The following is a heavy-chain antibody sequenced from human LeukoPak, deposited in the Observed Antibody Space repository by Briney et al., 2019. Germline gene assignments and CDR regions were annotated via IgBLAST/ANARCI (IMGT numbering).Heavy chain of an antibody. CDR2: IYYSGST. V-gene: IGHV4-61*01. D-gene: IGHD3-10*01. CDR3: ARVRGRVRSQIDY. J-gene: IGHJ4*02. Sequence: PSETLPLTCTVSGGSVSSGSYYWSWIRQPPGKGLEWIGYIYYSGSTNYNPSLKSRVTISVDTSKNQFSLKLSSVTAADTAVYYCARVRGRVRSQIDYWGQGTLVTVSS. CDR1: GGSVSSGSYY.